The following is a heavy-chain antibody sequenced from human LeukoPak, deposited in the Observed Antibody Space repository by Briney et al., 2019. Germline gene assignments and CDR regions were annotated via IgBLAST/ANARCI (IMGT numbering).Heavy chain of an antibody. Sequence: GGSLRLSCAASGFTFSDFYMSWIRQAPGKGLEWVSYITPSSSYTNYADSVMGRFTISRDNANNSLYLQMNSLRAEDTAVYFCARGHYGMDVWGQGTTVTVSS. J-gene: IGHJ6*02. CDR2: ITPSSSYT. CDR3: ARGHYGMDV. V-gene: IGHV3-11*05. CDR1: GFTFSDFY.